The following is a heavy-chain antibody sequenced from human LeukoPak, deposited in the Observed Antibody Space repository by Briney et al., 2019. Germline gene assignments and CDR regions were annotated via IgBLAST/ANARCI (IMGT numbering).Heavy chain of an antibody. J-gene: IGHJ4*02. V-gene: IGHV1-69*13. CDR3: ARSSSWPKYYFDY. CDR2: IIPIFGTA. Sequence: GASVKVSCKASGGTFSSYAISWVRQAPGQGLEWMGGIIPIFGTANYAQKFQGRVTITADESTCTAYMELSSLRSEDTAVYYCARSSSWPKYYFDYWGQGTLVTVSS. D-gene: IGHD6-13*01. CDR1: GGTFSSYA.